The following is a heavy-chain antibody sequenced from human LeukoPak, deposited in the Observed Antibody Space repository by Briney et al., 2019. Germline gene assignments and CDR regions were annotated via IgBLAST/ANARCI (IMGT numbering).Heavy chain of an antibody. Sequence: PSETLSLTCAVSGYSISSGYYWGWIRQPPGKGLEWIGSIYHSGSTYYNPSLKSRVTISVDTSKNQFSLKLSSVTAADTAVCYCARGPETLMGAFDIWGQGTMVAVSS. CDR3: ARGPETLMGAFDI. D-gene: IGHD1-14*01. CDR2: IYHSGST. V-gene: IGHV4-38-2*01. CDR1: GYSISSGYY. J-gene: IGHJ3*02.